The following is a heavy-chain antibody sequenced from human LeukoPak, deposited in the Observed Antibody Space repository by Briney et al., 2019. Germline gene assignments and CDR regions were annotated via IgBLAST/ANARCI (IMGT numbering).Heavy chain of an antibody. Sequence: GASVKVSCKASGYTFTSYGISWVRQARGQGLEWMGWISAYNGNTNYAQKLQGRVTMTTDTSTSTAYMELRSLRSDDTAVYYCAVTLGRITGTTFSDYWGQGTLVTVYS. CDR2: ISAYNGNT. D-gene: IGHD1-7*01. CDR3: AVTLGRITGTTFSDY. V-gene: IGHV1-18*01. J-gene: IGHJ4*02. CDR1: GYTFTSYG.